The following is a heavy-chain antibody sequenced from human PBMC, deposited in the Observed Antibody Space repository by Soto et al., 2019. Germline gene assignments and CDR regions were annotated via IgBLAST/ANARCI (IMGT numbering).Heavy chain of an antibody. CDR1: GFTFTGHY. Sequence: ASVKVSCKASGFTFTGHYIHWVRQAPGQGLEWMGWISPNSGGTSYAQKFQGRVTMTRDTSITTTYMELNSLTSDDTAVYYCARVAGHKNARFDTWGQGALVTVSS. CDR2: ISPNSGGT. D-gene: IGHD1-1*01. V-gene: IGHV1-2*02. J-gene: IGHJ4*02. CDR3: ARVAGHKNARFDT.